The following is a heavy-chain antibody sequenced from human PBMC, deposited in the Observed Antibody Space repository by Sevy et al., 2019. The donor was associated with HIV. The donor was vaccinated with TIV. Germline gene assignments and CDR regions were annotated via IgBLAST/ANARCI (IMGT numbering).Heavy chain of an antibody. J-gene: IGHJ4*02. V-gene: IGHV3-21*01. CDR1: GFTFSSYS. CDR3: ASENGAYSSSWYYFDY. CDR2: ISSSSSYM. D-gene: IGHD6-13*01. Sequence: GGSLRLSCAASGFTFSSYSMNWVRQAPGKGLEWVSSISSSSSYMYYADSVKGRFTISRDNAKNSLYLQMNSLRAEDTAVYYCASENGAYSSSWYYFDYWRQGTLVTVSS.